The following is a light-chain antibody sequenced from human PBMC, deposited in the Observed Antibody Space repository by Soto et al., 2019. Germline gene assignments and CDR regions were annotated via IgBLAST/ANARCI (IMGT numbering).Light chain of an antibody. CDR3: SSYTSSSTLHYV. V-gene: IGLV2-14*01. CDR1: SSDVGGYNY. Sequence: QSVLTQPASVSGSLGQSITISCTGTSSDVGGYNYVSWYQQHPGKAPKLMIYDVSNRPSGVSNRFSGSKSGNTASLTISGLQAEDEADYYCSSYTSSSTLHYVFGTGTKVTVL. CDR2: DVS. J-gene: IGLJ1*01.